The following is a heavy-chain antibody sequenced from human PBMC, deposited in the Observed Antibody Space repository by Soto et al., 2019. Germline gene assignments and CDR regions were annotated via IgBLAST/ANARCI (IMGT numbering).Heavy chain of an antibody. CDR2: ISGSGVNT. V-gene: IGHV3-23*01. D-gene: IGHD2-2*01. CDR3: AKSSSSVVPAAQLDP. J-gene: IGHJ5*02. Sequence: EVQLLESGGGLVQLGGSLRLSCAASGFTFSSYAMTWVRQAPRKGLEWVSGISGSGVNTYYADSVKGRFTISRDNSKNTLYLQMNSLRAEDTAVYYCAKSSSSVVPAAQLDPWGQGTLVTVSS. CDR1: GFTFSSYA.